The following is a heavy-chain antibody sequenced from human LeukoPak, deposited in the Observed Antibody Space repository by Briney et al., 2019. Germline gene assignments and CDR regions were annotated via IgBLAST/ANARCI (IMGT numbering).Heavy chain of an antibody. D-gene: IGHD4-17*01. Sequence: GGSLRLSCAASGFTFSSYAMHWVRQAPGKGLGWVAVISYDGSKKYYTDSVKGRFTISKDNSKNTLYLQMNSLRAEDTAVYYCARSHKYGDYYFDYWGQGTLVTVSS. CDR2: ISYDGSKK. CDR3: ARSHKYGDYYFDY. V-gene: IGHV3-30*04. CDR1: GFTFSSYA. J-gene: IGHJ4*02.